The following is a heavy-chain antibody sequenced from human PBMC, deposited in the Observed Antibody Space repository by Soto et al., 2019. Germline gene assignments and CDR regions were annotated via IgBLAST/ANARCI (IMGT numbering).Heavy chain of an antibody. Sequence: QVQLVQSGAEVKKPGSSVKVSCKASGGTFSSYAISWVRQAPGQGLEWMGGIIPIFGTANYAQKFQCRVTITANEATSRAYMELSSLRSEDTAVYYCARTDLPTAGMDVWGQGTTVTVSS. CDR2: IIPIFGTA. V-gene: IGHV1-69*01. D-gene: IGHD5-18*01. J-gene: IGHJ6*02. CDR1: GGTFSSYA. CDR3: ARTDLPTAGMDV.